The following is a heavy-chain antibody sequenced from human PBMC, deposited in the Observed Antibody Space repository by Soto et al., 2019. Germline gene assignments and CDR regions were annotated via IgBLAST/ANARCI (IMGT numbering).Heavy chain of an antibody. CDR3: ARRARPDSYNIDV. CDR1: GFTLNAYA. J-gene: IGHJ6*03. D-gene: IGHD6-6*01. CDR2: ISSNGVGT. V-gene: IGHV3-64*01. Sequence: EVQLAESGGGLAQPGGSLRLSCAASGFTLNAYAMGWVRQAPGKGLEYVSGISSNGVGTYYANSVKGRFTISRDNSKNTVYLQMGSLRPDDMAVYYCARRARPDSYNIDVWGKCTKVTVCS.